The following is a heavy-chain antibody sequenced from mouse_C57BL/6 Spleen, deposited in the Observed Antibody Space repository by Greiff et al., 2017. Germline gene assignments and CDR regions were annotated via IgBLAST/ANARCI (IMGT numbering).Heavy chain of an antibody. CDR3: ARYTDYGSGYENYYAMDY. CDR2: IRNKANGYTT. CDR1: GFTFTDYY. Sequence: DVMLVESGGGLVQPGGSLSLSCAASGFTFTDYYMSWVRQPPGKALEWLGFIRNKANGYTTEYSASVKGRFTISRDNSQSILYLQMNALRAEDSATYYCARYTDYGSGYENYYAMDYWGQGTSVTVSS. J-gene: IGHJ4*01. V-gene: IGHV7-3*01. D-gene: IGHD1-1*01.